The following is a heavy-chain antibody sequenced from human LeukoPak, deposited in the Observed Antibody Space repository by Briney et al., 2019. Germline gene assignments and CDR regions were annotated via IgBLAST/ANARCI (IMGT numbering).Heavy chain of an antibody. V-gene: IGHV4-30-2*01. CDR1: GGSISSGDYS. Sequence: SETLSLTCAVSGGSISSGDYSWSWIRQPPGKGLEWIGYIYHSGRTFYNPSLKSRVTISVDTSKNQISLEVTSVTAADTAVYYCARDGGYGHYDYWGRGTLVTVSS. CDR2: IYHSGRT. J-gene: IGHJ4*02. CDR3: ARDGGYGHYDY. D-gene: IGHD5-18*01.